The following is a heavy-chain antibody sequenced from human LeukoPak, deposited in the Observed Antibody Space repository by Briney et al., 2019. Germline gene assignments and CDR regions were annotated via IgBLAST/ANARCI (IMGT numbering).Heavy chain of an antibody. V-gene: IGHV3-48*01. CDR3: AKDPSGSYLEGAFDY. CDR2: ISSSSSTI. Sequence: GGSLRLSCAASGFTFSSYSMNWVRQAPGKGLEWVSYISSSSSTIYYADSVKGRFTISRDNAKNSLYLQMNSLRAEDTAVYYCAKDPSGSYLEGAFDYWGQGTLVTVSS. D-gene: IGHD1-26*01. CDR1: GFTFSSYS. J-gene: IGHJ4*02.